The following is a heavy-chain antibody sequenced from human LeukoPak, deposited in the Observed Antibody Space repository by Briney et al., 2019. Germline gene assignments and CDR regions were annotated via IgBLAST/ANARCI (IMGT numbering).Heavy chain of an antibody. CDR2: IYSGGST. J-gene: IGHJ4*02. Sequence: GESLRLSCAASGFTVSSNYMSWVRQAPGKGLEWVSVIYSGGSTYYADSVKGRFTISRDNSKNTLYLQMNSLRAEDTAVYYCARGDSSGYYSAFDYWGQGTLVTVSS. CDR1: GFTVSSNY. V-gene: IGHV3-53*01. D-gene: IGHD3-22*01. CDR3: ARGDSSGYYSAFDY.